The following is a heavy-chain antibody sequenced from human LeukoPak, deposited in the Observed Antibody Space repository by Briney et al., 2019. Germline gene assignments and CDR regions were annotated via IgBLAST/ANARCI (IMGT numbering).Heavy chain of an antibody. D-gene: IGHD3-10*01. Sequence: SETLSLTCAVYGGSFSGYYWSWIRQPPGKGLEWIGEINHSGSTNYNPSLKSRVTISVDTSKNQFSLKLSSVTAADTAVYYCARRGAAYYYGSGSPPRSYYLDYWGQGTLVTVSS. CDR1: GGSFSGYY. V-gene: IGHV4-34*01. CDR2: INHSGST. J-gene: IGHJ4*02. CDR3: ARRGAAYYYGSGSPPRSYYLDY.